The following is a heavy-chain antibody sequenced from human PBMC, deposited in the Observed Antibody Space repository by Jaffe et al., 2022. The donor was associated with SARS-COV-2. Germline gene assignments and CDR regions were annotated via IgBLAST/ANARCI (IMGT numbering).Heavy chain of an antibody. J-gene: IGHJ6*02. V-gene: IGHV3-49*04. CDR3: TREREGVYCSSTSCHLRDGMDV. CDR2: IRSKAYGGTT. Sequence: EVQLVESGGGLVQPGRSLRLSCTASGFTFGDYAMSWVRQAPGKGLEWVGFIRSKAYGGTTEYAASVKGRFTISRDDSKSIAYLQMNSLKTEDTAVYYCTREREGVYCSSTSCHLRDGMDVWGQGTTVTVSS. D-gene: IGHD2-2*01. CDR1: GFTFGDYA.